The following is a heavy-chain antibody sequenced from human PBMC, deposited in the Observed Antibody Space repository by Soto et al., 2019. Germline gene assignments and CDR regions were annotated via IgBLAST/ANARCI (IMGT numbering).Heavy chain of an antibody. CDR1: GFSLSTSGVG. Sequence: QITLKESGPTLVRPTQTLTLTCTFSGFSLSTSGVGVGWIRQPPGKALEWLALIYWDDDKRYSPSLKSRLTNTKATSKNHVVLTMTNMDPVDTATYYCAHSRCGGDCLQSYSSHYYYGMDVWGQGTTVTVSS. CDR2: IYWDDDK. D-gene: IGHD2-21*02. CDR3: AHSRCGGDCLQSYSSHYYYGMDV. J-gene: IGHJ6*02. V-gene: IGHV2-5*02.